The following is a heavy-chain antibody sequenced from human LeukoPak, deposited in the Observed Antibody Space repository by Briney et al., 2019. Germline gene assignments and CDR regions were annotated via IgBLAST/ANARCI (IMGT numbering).Heavy chain of an antibody. CDR1: GFTFSDYY. D-gene: IGHD2-2*01. CDR2: VSSSGDIV. J-gene: IGHJ1*01. V-gene: IGHV3-11*04. CDR3: FMTAGRASATDH. Sequence: PGGSLRLSCAVSGFTFSDYYMSWIRQVPGKGLEWLSFVSSSGDIVYYADSVRGRFTISRDNAKNSLYLQMYSLGVEDTAMYYCFMTAGRASATDHWGQGALVTVSS.